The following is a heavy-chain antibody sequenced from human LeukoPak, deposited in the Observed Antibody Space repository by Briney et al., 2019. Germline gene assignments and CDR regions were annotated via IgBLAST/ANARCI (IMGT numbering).Heavy chain of an antibody. D-gene: IGHD5-18*01. CDR1: GGSIRSYY. J-gene: IGHJ4*02. Sequence: SETLSLTCTASGGSIRSYYWSWIRQPPGKGLEWIAYIYYSGSTNYNPSLKSRVTISVDTSKIQFSLKLSSVTAADTAVYYCARITRGGYRPHGEDYFVYWGQGTLVTVSS. CDR3: ARITRGGYRPHGEDYFVY. CDR2: IYYSGST. V-gene: IGHV4-59*01.